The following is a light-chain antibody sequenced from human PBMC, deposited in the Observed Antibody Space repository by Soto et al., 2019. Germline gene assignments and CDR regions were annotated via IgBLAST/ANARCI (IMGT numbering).Light chain of an antibody. CDR3: HKYDGVPLT. CDR2: AAS. J-gene: IGKJ4*01. V-gene: IGKV1-27*01. Sequence: DIQMTRSPSSLSASVGDRVTITCRASQGISDYLAWFQQKQGKVPKLLIYAASTLQSGVPSRFSGSGSGTDFTLTIRSLQPEDVATYYFHKYDGVPLTFGGGTKVEIK. CDR1: QGISDY.